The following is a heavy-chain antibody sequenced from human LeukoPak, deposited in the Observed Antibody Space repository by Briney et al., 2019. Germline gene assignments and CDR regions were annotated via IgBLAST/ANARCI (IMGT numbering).Heavy chain of an antibody. CDR1: GYTFINYY. CDR3: VGYSYNHYGMDV. V-gene: IGHV1-46*03. Sequence: GASVKVSCKASGYTFINYYMHWVRQAPGQGLEWMGIINPSGGSTSYAQKFQGRVTMTRDTSTSTVYMELSSLRSEDTAVYYCVGYSYNHYGMDVWGQGTTVTVSS. CDR2: INPSGGST. D-gene: IGHD5-18*01. J-gene: IGHJ6*02.